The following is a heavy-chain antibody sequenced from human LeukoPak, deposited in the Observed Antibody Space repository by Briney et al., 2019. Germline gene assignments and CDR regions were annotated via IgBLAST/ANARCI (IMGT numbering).Heavy chain of an antibody. CDR3: ASRAGDSSGYPSDY. CDR1: GFTFSSYS. V-gene: IGHV3-21*01. D-gene: IGHD3-22*01. CDR2: ISSSSSYI. J-gene: IGHJ4*02. Sequence: GGSLRLSCAASGFTFSSYSMNWVRQAPGKGLEWVSSISSSSSYIYYADSVRGRFTISRDNAKNSLYLQMNSLRAEDTAVYYCASRAGDSSGYPSDYWGQGTLVTVSS.